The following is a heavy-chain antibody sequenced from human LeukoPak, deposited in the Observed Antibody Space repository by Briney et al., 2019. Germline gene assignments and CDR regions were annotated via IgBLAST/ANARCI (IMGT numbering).Heavy chain of an antibody. Sequence: SETLSLTCTVSGGSISSYYWSWIRQPPGRGLEWIGYIYYSGSTNYNPSPKSRVTISVDTSKNQFSLKLSSVTAADTAVYYCARAAYCSSTSCLWFDPWGQGTLVTVSS. V-gene: IGHV4-59*01. CDR1: GGSISSYY. CDR2: IYYSGST. D-gene: IGHD2-2*01. CDR3: ARAAYCSSTSCLWFDP. J-gene: IGHJ5*02.